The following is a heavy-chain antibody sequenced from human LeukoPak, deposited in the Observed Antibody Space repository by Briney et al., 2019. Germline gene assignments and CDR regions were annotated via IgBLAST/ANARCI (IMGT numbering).Heavy chain of an antibody. CDR2: IYYSGST. D-gene: IGHD5-12*01. CDR1: GFTFSSYS. CDR3: ARDRSGYSGYDYYYFGMDV. J-gene: IGHJ6*02. V-gene: IGHV4-30-4*08. Sequence: LRLSCAASGFTFSSYSMNWVRQPPGKGLEWIGYIYYSGSTYYNPSLKSRVTISVDTSKNQFSLKLSSVTAADTAVYYCARDRSGYSGYDYYYFGMDVWGQGTTVTVSS.